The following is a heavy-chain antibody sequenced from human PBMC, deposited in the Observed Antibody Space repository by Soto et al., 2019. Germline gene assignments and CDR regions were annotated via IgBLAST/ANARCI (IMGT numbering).Heavy chain of an antibody. V-gene: IGHV4-59*01. CDR1: GGSISSYY. CDR3: ARAGVRGGLDYFDY. CDR2: IYYSGST. D-gene: IGHD3-10*01. Sequence: SETLSLTCTVSGGSISSYYWSWIRQPPGKGLEWIGYIYYSGSTNYNPSLKSRVTISVDTSKNQFSLKLSSVTAADTAVYYCARAGVRGGLDYFDYWGQGTLVTSPQ. J-gene: IGHJ4*02.